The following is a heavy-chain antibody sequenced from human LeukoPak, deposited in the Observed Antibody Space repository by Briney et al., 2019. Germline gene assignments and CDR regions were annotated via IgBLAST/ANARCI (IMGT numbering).Heavy chain of an antibody. CDR2: IYYSGST. CDR3: ARRLSGFPYSMDV. V-gene: IGHV4-59*08. Sequence: GSLRLSCAASGFTFSNAYMSWIRQSPGTGLEWIGYIYYSGSTNYNPSLKSRVTISVDTSKNQFSLKLSSVTAADTAVYYCARRLSGFPYSMDVWGQGTTVTVSS. D-gene: IGHD2/OR15-2a*01. J-gene: IGHJ6*02. CDR1: GFTFSNAY.